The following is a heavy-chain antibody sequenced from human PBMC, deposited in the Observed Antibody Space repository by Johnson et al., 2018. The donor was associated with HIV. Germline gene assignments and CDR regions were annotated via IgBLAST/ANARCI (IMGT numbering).Heavy chain of an antibody. J-gene: IGHJ3*02. CDR2: ISWDGGST. V-gene: IGHV3-43D*03. CDR3: VLFSSIAAEGALDI. D-gene: IGHD6-6*01. Sequence: VQLVESGGGVVQPGRSLRLSCAASGFTFDDYAMHWVRQAPGKGLEWVSLISWDGGSTYYADSVKGRFTISRDNSKNSLYLQMNSLRAEDTALYYCVLFSSIAAEGALDIWGQGTMVTVSS. CDR1: GFTFDDYA.